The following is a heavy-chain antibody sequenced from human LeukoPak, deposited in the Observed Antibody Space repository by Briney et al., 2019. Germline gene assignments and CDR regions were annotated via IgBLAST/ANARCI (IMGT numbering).Heavy chain of an antibody. Sequence: TASETLSLTCTVSGYSTSSGYYWGWIRQPPGKGLEWIGSIYYSGSTYYNPSLKSRVTISVDTSKNQFSLKLSSVTAADTAVYYCARTLWFGELPHFDYWGQGTLVTVSS. D-gene: IGHD3-10*01. CDR2: IYYSGST. CDR3: ARTLWFGELPHFDY. V-gene: IGHV4-38-2*02. J-gene: IGHJ4*02. CDR1: GYSTSSGYY.